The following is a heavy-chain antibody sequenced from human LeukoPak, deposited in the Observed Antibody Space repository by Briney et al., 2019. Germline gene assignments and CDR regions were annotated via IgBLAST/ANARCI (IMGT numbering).Heavy chain of an antibody. J-gene: IGHJ4*02. D-gene: IGHD3-22*01. CDR1: GGSISSSSYY. Sequence: SETLSLTCTVSGGSISSSSYYWGWIRQPPGKGLEWIGSIYHSGSTNYNPSLKSRVTMSVDTSKNQFSLKLSSVTAADTAVYYCARAYYDSSGYYSGDYWGQGALVTVSS. CDR3: ARAYYDSSGYYSGDY. CDR2: IYHSGST. V-gene: IGHV4-39*07.